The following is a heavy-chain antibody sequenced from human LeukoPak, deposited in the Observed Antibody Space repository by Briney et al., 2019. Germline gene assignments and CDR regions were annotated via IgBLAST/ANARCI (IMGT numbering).Heavy chain of an antibody. CDR3: ARGQTTVWSPFDN. V-gene: IGHV4-39*07. Sequence: PSETLSLTCAVSGGSINNIISYWGWFRQPPGKGLEWIGSISSSGSTFYNPSLTSRVTISVDTSKNHFSVKVTSVTAADTAMYYRARGQTTVWSPFDNWGQGTLVTVSS. D-gene: IGHD4-17*01. CDR1: GGSINNIISY. J-gene: IGHJ4*02. CDR2: ISSSGST.